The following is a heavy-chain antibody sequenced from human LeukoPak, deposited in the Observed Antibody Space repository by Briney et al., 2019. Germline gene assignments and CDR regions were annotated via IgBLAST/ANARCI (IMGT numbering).Heavy chain of an antibody. CDR1: GFTFSSYA. CDR3: ARDPPYYYGSGSYHQFDY. D-gene: IGHD3-10*01. J-gene: IGHJ4*02. V-gene: IGHV3-30*04. CDR2: ISYDGSNK. Sequence: GGSLRLSCAASGFTFSSYAMHWVRQAPGKGLEWVAVISYDGSNKYYADSVKGRFTISRDNSKNTLYLQMNSLRAEDTAVYYCARDPPYYYGSGSYHQFDYWGQGTLVTVSS.